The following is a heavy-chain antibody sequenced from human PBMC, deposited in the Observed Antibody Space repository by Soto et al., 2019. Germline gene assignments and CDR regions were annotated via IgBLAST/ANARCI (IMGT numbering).Heavy chain of an antibody. J-gene: IGHJ5*02. Sequence: SETLSLTCTVSGGSISSYYWSWIRQPPGKGLEWIGYIYYSGSTNYNPSLKSRVTISVDTSKNQFSLKLSSVTAADTAVYYCARDMRVTIFGVPTVREGWFDPWGQGTLVTVSS. CDR1: GGSISSYY. CDR2: IYYSGST. D-gene: IGHD3-3*01. V-gene: IGHV4-59*01. CDR3: ARDMRVTIFGVPTVREGWFDP.